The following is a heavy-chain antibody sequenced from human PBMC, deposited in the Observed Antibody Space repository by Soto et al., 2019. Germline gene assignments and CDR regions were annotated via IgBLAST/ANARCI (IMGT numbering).Heavy chain of an antibody. J-gene: IGHJ4*02. V-gene: IGHV3-7*01. Sequence: EMQLVESGGGLVQPGGSLRRSCAGSGLTVKNYWMNWVRQAPGKGLEWVANIKQDGSEKNYVDSVRGRFTISRDNAKNSVFLQMDSLRVENTAVYYGVGGRGWLPDYWGQGTMVTVSS. CDR2: IKQDGSEK. D-gene: IGHD6-19*01. CDR1: GLTVKNYW. CDR3: VGGRGWLPDY.